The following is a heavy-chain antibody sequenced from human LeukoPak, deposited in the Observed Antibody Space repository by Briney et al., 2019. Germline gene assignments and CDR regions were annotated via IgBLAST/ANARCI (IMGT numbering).Heavy chain of an antibody. V-gene: IGHV1-46*01. CDR2: INPSGGST. Sequence: GASLKVSCKASRYTFTSYYMYSVRQAPGQGLGCMGIINPSGGSTSYAQKFQGRVTMTRDTSTSTVYMELSSLRSEDTAVYYCAREDSSSWYYYWGQGTLVTASS. CDR3: AREDSSSWYYY. D-gene: IGHD6-13*01. CDR1: RYTFTSYY. J-gene: IGHJ4*02.